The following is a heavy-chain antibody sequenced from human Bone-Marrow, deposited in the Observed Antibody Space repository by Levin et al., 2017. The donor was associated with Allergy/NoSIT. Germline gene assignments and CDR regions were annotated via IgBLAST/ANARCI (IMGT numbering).Heavy chain of an antibody. D-gene: IGHD2-2*02. Sequence: GGSLRLSCKASGYTFTSYGISWVRQAPGQGLEWMGWISAYNGNTNYAQKLQGRVTMTTDTSTSTAYMELRSLRSDDTAVYYCARGEYQLLYGSLDYYYDGMDVWGQGTTVTVSS. J-gene: IGHJ6*02. CDR1: GYTFTSYG. V-gene: IGHV1-18*01. CDR3: ARGEYQLLYGSLDYYYDGMDV. CDR2: ISAYNGNT.